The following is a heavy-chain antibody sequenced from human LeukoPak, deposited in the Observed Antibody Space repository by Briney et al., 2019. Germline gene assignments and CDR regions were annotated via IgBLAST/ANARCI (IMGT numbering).Heavy chain of an antibody. V-gene: IGHV3-23*01. Sequence: AGSLRLSCAVSGITLSNYGMSWVRQAPGKGLEWVAGISGSGGRTNYADSVKGRFTISRDNPKNTLYLQMNSLRAEDTAVYFCAKRGVVIRVILVGFHKEANYFDSWGQGVLVTVSS. CDR3: AKRGVVIRVILVGFHKEANYFDS. CDR1: GITLSNYG. D-gene: IGHD3-22*01. CDR2: ISGSGGRT. J-gene: IGHJ4*02.